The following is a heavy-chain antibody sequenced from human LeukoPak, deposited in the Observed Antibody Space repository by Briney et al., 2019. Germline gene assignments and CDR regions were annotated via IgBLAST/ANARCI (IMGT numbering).Heavy chain of an antibody. CDR2: IYHSGST. J-gene: IGHJ5*02. D-gene: IGHD3-3*01. CDR3: ARQTDYDFRSGSTLNWFDP. V-gene: IGHV4-38-2*01. CDR1: GYSISSGYY. Sequence: SETLSLTCAVSGYSISSGYYWGWIRQPPGKGLEWIGSIYHSGSTYYNPSLKSRVTISVDTSKNQFPLKLSSVTAADTAVYYCARQTDYDFRSGSTLNWFDPWGQGTLVTVSS.